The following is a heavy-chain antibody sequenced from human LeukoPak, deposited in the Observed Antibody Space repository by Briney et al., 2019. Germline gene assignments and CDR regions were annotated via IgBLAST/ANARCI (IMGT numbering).Heavy chain of an antibody. D-gene: IGHD2-15*01. CDR3: ARRYCSGASCYYDAFDI. CDR2: ISTSGSTI. Sequence: GGSLRLSCAASGFTFSDYYMSWIGQAPGKGLEWVSYISTSGSTIYYTDSVKGRFTISRDNAKNSLYLQMNSLRAEDTAVYYCARRYCSGASCYYDAFDIWGQGTMVTVSS. V-gene: IGHV3-11*04. CDR1: GFTFSDYY. J-gene: IGHJ3*02.